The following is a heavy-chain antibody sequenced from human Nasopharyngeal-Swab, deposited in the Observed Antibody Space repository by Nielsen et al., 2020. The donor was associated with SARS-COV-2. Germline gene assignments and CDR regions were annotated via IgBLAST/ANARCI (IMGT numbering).Heavy chain of an antibody. V-gene: IGHV3-21*01. CDR3: AVIAAAGRPFDY. CDR1: GFTFSSYS. Sequence: GESLKISCAASGFTFSSYSMNWVRQAPGKGLEWVSSISSSSSYIYYADPVKGRFTISRDNAKNSLYLQMNSLRAEDTAVYYCAVIAAAGRPFDYWGQGTLVTVSS. J-gene: IGHJ4*02. CDR2: ISSSSSYI. D-gene: IGHD6-13*01.